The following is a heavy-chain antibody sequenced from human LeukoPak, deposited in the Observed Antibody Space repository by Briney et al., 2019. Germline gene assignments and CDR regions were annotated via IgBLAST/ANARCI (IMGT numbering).Heavy chain of an antibody. CDR1: GGTFSSYA. CDR3: ASLRAPGHYDSSGYYDY. V-gene: IGHV1-69*01. J-gene: IGHJ4*02. D-gene: IGHD3-22*01. Sequence: PAASVTVSCKASGGTFSSYAISWVRQAPGQGLEWMGGIIPIFGTANYAQKFQGRVTITADESTSTAYMELSSLRSEDTAVYYCASLRAPGHYDSSGYYDYWGQGTLVTVSS. CDR2: IIPIFGTA.